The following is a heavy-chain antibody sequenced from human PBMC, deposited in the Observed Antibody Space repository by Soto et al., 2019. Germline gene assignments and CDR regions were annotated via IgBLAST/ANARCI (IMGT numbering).Heavy chain of an antibody. J-gene: IGHJ4*02. Sequence: QVQLVQSGAEVKKPGASVKVSCRASGYTFTSYGISWVRQAPGQGLEWMGWISAYNGNTNYAQKLQGRVTMTTDTSTSTAYMELRSLRSDDTAVYYCARDGYYDSSGYRSDFDYWGQGTLVTVSS. V-gene: IGHV1-18*01. D-gene: IGHD3-22*01. CDR1: GYTFTSYG. CDR2: ISAYNGNT. CDR3: ARDGYYDSSGYRSDFDY.